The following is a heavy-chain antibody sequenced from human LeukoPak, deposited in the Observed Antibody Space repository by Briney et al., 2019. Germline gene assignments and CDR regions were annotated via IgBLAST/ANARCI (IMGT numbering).Heavy chain of an antibody. CDR1: GFTVSRNY. Sequence: GGSLRLSCAASGFTVSRNYMSWVRQAPVKGLEWVSVIYSGGRTYYADSVKGRFTISRDNSKNTLYLQMHSLRAEDTAVFYCAGRDSGDYPYFDYWGQGTLVIVSS. CDR3: AGRDSGDYPYFDY. D-gene: IGHD4-17*01. V-gene: IGHV3-66*04. CDR2: IYSGGRT. J-gene: IGHJ4*02.